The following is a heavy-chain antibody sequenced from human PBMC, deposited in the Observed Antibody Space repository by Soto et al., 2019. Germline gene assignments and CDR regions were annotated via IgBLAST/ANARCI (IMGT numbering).Heavy chain of an antibody. J-gene: IGHJ6*02. V-gene: IGHV3-30*18. CDR3: AKDEGWRIQLWLGSYGLDV. CDR2: ISYEGSTQ. CDR1: GFTFSGYG. Sequence: QVQLDESGGGVVQPGRSLRLSCEASGFTFSGYGMHWVRQAPGKGLEWVAVISYEGSTQYYAEYVKGRFTISRDNAKNTMFLQMNGLRVEDTGIYYCAKDEGWRIQLWLGSYGLDVWGHGTTVTVSS. D-gene: IGHD5-18*01.